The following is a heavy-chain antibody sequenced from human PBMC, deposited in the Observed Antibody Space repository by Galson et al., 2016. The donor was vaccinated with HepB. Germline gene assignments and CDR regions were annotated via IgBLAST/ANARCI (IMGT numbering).Heavy chain of an antibody. J-gene: IGHJ4*02. Sequence: SLRLSCAASGFTFSSYSMNWVRQAPGKGLERVSYISSSSSTIYYADSVKGRFTISRDNSKNTLYLEMNSLRAEDTAVYYCARDNWDDAGCSVDHWGQGTLVTVSS. V-gene: IGHV3-48*04. D-gene: IGHD1-20*01. CDR1: GFTFSSYS. CDR2: ISSSSSTI. CDR3: ARDNWDDAGCSVDH.